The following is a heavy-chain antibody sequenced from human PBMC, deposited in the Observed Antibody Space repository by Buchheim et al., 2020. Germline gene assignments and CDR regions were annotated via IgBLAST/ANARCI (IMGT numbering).Heavy chain of an antibody. V-gene: IGHV3-7*01. Sequence: EVQLVESGGGLVQPGGSLRLSCAASGFTFSSYWMSWVRQAPGKGLEWVANIKQDGSEKYYVDSVKGRFTISRDNAKNSLYLQMNSLRAEDTAVYYCARDRGIGYYDILTGYERNDAFDIWGQGT. CDR2: IKQDGSEK. CDR3: ARDRGIGYYDILTGYERNDAFDI. J-gene: IGHJ3*02. CDR1: GFTFSSYW. D-gene: IGHD3-9*01.